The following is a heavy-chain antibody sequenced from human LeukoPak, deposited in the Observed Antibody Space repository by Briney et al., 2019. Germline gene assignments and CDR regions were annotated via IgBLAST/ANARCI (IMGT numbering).Heavy chain of an antibody. CDR1: GYTFTGYY. CDR2: INPNSGGT. CDR3: ARDQHPLTASGYYYYMDV. J-gene: IGHJ6*03. Sequence: LGASVKVSCKASGYTFTGYYMHWVRQAPGQGLEWMGWINPNSGGTNYAQKFQGRVTMTRDTSISTAYMELSRLRSDDTAVYYCARDQHPLTASGYYYYMDVWGKGTTVTVSS. D-gene: IGHD1-14*01. V-gene: IGHV1-2*03.